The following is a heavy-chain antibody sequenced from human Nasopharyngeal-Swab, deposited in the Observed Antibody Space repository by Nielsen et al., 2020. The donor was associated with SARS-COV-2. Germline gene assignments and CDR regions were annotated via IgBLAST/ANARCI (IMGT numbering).Heavy chain of an antibody. V-gene: IGHV3-30*18. CDR2: ISYDGSNK. J-gene: IGHJ3*02. D-gene: IGHD5-18*01. CDR1: GSTFSSYG. Sequence: GGSLRLSCAASGSTFSSYGMHWVRQAPGKGLEWVAVISYDGSNKYYADSVKGRFTISRDNSKNTLYLQMNSLRAEDTAVYYCAKGIRGYSYGSDAFDIWGQGTMVTVSS. CDR3: AKGIRGYSYGSDAFDI.